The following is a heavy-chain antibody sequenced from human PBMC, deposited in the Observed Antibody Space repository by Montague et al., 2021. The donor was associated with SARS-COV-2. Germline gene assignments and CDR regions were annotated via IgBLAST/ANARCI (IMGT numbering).Heavy chain of an antibody. CDR3: ARDLTTVTSKYFDY. J-gene: IGHJ4*02. D-gene: IGHD4-17*01. V-gene: IGHV3-21*01. CDR1: GFTFSSYS. CDR2: ISSSSSYI. Sequence: SRRLSCAASGFTFSSYSMNWVRQAPGKGLEWVSSISSSSSYIYYADSVKGRFTISRDNAKNSLYLQMNSLRAEDTAVYYCARDLTTVTSKYFDYWGQGTLVTVSS.